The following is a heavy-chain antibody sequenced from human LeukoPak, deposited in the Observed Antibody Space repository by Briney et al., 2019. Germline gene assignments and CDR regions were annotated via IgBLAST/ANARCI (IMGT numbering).Heavy chain of an antibody. Sequence: PGGSLRLSCAASGFTFSNYAMSWVRQAPGKGLEWVSTISGSGDSTYYADSVKGRFTISRDNSKNTLYLQMNSLRAEDTAVYYCARDRGYSCGYWGQGTLVTVSS. CDR2: ISGSGDST. CDR1: GFTFSNYA. V-gene: IGHV3-23*01. CDR3: ARDRGYSCGY. J-gene: IGHJ4*02. D-gene: IGHD5-18*01.